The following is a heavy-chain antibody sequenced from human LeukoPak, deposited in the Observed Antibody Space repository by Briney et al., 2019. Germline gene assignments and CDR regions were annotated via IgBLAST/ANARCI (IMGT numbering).Heavy chain of an antibody. J-gene: IGHJ5*02. CDR1: GFTFSSYG. Sequence: GGSLRLSRAASGFTFSSYGMHWVRQAPGKGLEWVAVIWYDGSNKYYADSVKGRFTISRDNSKNTLYLQMNSLRAEDTAVYHCARGSSAVDPWGQGTLVTVSS. D-gene: IGHD6-6*01. CDR3: ARGSSAVDP. V-gene: IGHV3-33*01. CDR2: IWYDGSNK.